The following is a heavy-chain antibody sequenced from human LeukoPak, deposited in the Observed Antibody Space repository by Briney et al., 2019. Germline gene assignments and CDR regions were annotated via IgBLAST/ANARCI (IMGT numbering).Heavy chain of an antibody. V-gene: IGHV5-51*01. CDR3: ARKTYDFWSGYPEAYYFDY. J-gene: IGHJ4*02. CDR1: GYSFTSYW. D-gene: IGHD3-3*01. Sequence: GESLKISCXGSGYSFTSYWIGWVRQMPGKGLEWMGIIYPGDSDTRYSPSFQGQVTISADKSISTAYLQWSSLKASDTAMYYCARKTYDFWSGYPEAYYFDYWGQGTLVTVSS. CDR2: IYPGDSDT.